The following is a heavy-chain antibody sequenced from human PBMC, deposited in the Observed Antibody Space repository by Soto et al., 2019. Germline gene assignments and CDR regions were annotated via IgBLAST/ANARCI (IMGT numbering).Heavy chain of an antibody. D-gene: IGHD5-18*01. J-gene: IGHJ4*02. V-gene: IGHV3-49*04. CDR2: IRSKAYGGTT. Sequence: GGSLRLSCTASGFTFGDFAMSWVRQAPGKGLEWVGFIRSKAYGGTTEYAASVKSRFTISRDDSKSIAYLQMNSLKTEDTAVYYCAREYSYGFNFDYWGQGTLVTVSS. CDR1: GFTFGDFA. CDR3: AREYSYGFNFDY.